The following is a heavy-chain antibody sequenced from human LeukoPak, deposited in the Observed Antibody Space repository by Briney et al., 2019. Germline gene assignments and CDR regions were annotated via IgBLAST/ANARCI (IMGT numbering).Heavy chain of an antibody. V-gene: IGHV4-34*01. Sequence: SETLSLTCAVYGVSFSGYYWSWIRQPPGKGLGWIGEINHSGSTNYNPSLKSRVTISVDTSKNQFSLKLSSVTAADTAVYYCARGGVAVAPYFDYWGQGTLVTVSS. D-gene: IGHD6-19*01. CDR2: INHSGST. CDR3: ARGGVAVAPYFDY. J-gene: IGHJ4*02. CDR1: GVSFSGYY.